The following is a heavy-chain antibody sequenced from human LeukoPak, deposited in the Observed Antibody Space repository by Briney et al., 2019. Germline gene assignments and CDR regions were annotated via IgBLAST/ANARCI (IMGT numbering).Heavy chain of an antibody. V-gene: IGHV3-20*04. D-gene: IGHD6-19*01. CDR3: ARDRQWLPGDYFDY. CDR2: INWNGGST. Sequence: GGSLRLSCAASGFTFDDYGMSWVRQAPGKGLEWVSGINWNGGSTGYADSVKGRFTISRDNAKNSLYLQMNSLRAEDTAVYYCARDRQWLPGDYFDYWGQGTLVTVSS. J-gene: IGHJ4*02. CDR1: GFTFDDYG.